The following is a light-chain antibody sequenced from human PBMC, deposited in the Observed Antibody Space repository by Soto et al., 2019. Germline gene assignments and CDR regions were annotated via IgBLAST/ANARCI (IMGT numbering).Light chain of an antibody. Sequence: QSVLTQPPSVSAAPGQKVTISCSGSSSNIGNNYVSWYQQLPGTAPKLLIYENNKRPSGIPDRFSGSKSGTSATLGITGLQTGDEADYYCGTWDSSLSAVFGGGTTLTVL. J-gene: IGLJ2*01. CDR1: SSNIGNNY. V-gene: IGLV1-51*02. CDR3: GTWDSSLSAV. CDR2: ENN.